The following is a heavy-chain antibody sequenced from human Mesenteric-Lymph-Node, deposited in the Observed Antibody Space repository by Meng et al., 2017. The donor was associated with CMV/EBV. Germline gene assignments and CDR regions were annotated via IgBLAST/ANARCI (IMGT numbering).Heavy chain of an antibody. D-gene: IGHD1-1*01. CDR2: IYYNGAT. CDR1: GVSMSSGDYY. Sequence: LRLSCSVSGVSMSSGDYYWSWVRQPPGKAPEWIGYIYYNGATYYSPSLESRVTISVDRSKDQFSLRLESVTAADTAIYYCARGGLGGLAGNVWGQGMLVTVSS. CDR3: ARGGLGGLAGNV. J-gene: IGHJ4*02. V-gene: IGHV4-30-4*01.